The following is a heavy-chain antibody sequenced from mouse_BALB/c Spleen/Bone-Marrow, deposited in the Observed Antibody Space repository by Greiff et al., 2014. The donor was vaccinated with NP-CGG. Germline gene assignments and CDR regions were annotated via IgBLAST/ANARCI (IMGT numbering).Heavy chain of an antibody. J-gene: IGHJ2*01. D-gene: IGHD1-1*02. CDR1: GYTFTDYN. Sequence: EVQLQQSGPELVKPGASVRISCKASGYTFTDYNIHWVKQNHGRSLEWIGYIYPYNGVTGYNQKFKNKATLTADISPTTAYMELRSLTSEDSAVYFCTIYDYWGLGTTLTVSS. V-gene: IGHV1S29*02. CDR3: TIYDY. CDR2: IYPYNGVT.